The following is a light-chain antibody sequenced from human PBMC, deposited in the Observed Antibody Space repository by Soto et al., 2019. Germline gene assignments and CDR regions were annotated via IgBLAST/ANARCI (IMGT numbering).Light chain of an antibody. V-gene: IGLV2-23*01. Sequence: QSVLTQPASVSGSPGQSITISCTGTSSDIGDYDFVSWYHQHPGKAPKLMIYEGSKRPPGVSNRFSGSKAGNTASLTLSGLHAEREADSSSSSHVRGSSFYVLRAGTKVPVL. CDR3: SSHVRGSSFYV. J-gene: IGLJ1*01. CDR1: SSDIGDYDF. CDR2: EGS.